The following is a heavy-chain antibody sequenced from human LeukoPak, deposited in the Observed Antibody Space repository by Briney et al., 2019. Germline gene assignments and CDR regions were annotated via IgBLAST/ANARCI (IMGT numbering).Heavy chain of an antibody. CDR2: IIPIFGTA. J-gene: IGHJ6*02. CDR3: ARDLGAPHYYYYYGMDV. CDR1: GYSFTSYW. Sequence: AGESLKISCKGSGYSFTSYWIGWVRQAPGQGLEWMGGIIPIFGTANYAQKLQGRVTMTTDTSTSTAYMELRSLRSDDTAVYYCARDLGAPHYYYYYGMDVWGQGTTVTVSS. V-gene: IGHV1-18*04.